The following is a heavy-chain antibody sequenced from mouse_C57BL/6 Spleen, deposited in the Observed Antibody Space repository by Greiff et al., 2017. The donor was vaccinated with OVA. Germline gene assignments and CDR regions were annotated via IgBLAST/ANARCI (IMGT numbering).Heavy chain of an antibody. CDR1: GYSFTGYY. D-gene: IGHD2-4*01. V-gene: IGHV1-42*01. CDR2: INPSTGGT. J-gene: IGHJ2*01. Sequence: VQLQQSGPELVKPGASVKISCKASGYSFTGYYMNWVKQSPEKSLEWIGEINPSTGGTTYNQKFKAKATLTVDKSSSTAYMQLKSLTSEDSAVYYCTRRGPYDYDDNYFGYRGQDNPHTVSS. CDR3: TRRGPYDYDDNYFGY.